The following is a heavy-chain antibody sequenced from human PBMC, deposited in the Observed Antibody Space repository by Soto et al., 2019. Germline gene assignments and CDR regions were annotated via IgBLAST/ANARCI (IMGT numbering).Heavy chain of an antibody. D-gene: IGHD3-10*01. CDR1: GGSISSSSYY. V-gene: IGHV4-39*01. J-gene: IGHJ4*02. CDR3: ARQSYYCGSGNFDY. Sequence: QLQLQESGPGLVKPSETLSLTCTVSGGSISSSSYYWGWIRQPPGKGLEWIGSIYYSGSTYYNPSLKSRVTISVDTSKNQFSLKLSSVTAADTAVYYCARQSYYCGSGNFDYWGQGTLVTVSS. CDR2: IYYSGST.